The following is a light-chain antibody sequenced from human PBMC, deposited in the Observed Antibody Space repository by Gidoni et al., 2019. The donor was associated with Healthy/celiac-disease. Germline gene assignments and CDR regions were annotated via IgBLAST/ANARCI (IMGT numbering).Light chain of an antibody. V-gene: IGKV3-15*01. CDR2: DAS. J-gene: IGKJ1*01. Sequence: EIVMTQSPATLSASPGERATLSCRASQSVSSYLAWYQQKPGQAPRLLIYDASTRATGIPARFSGSGSGTDFTLTISSLQSEDFAVYYCQQYNNWPPGTFGQXTRLEIK. CDR3: QQYNNWPPGT. CDR1: QSVSSY.